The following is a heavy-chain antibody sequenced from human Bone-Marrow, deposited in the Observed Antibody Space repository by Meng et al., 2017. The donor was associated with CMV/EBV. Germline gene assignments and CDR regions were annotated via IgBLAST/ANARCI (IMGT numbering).Heavy chain of an antibody. D-gene: IGHD2-2*02. CDR1: GYTITTYG. V-gene: IGHV1-18*01. CDR3: ARDYIVVVPAAINDYYYYGMDV. CDR2: ISSHSGDT. Sequence: ASVKVSCKASGYTITTYGLSWVRQAPGQGLEWMGWISSHSGDTNYAPKVQGRVTMTRDTSTSTVYMELSSLRSEDTAVYYCARDYIVVVPAAINDYYYYGMDVWGQGTTVTVSS. J-gene: IGHJ6*02.